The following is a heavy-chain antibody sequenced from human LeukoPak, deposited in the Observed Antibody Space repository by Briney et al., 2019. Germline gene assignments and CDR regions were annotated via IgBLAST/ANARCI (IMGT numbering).Heavy chain of an antibody. CDR2: ISGSGGST. J-gene: IGHJ3*02. CDR3: AKPPYYDFWKLDDAFDI. V-gene: IGHV3-23*01. CDR1: GFTFSSYA. D-gene: IGHD3-3*01. Sequence: GGSLRLSCAASGFTFSSYAMSWVRQAPGKGLEWVSAISGSGGSTYYADSVKGRFTISRDNSKNTLYLQMNSLRAEDTAVYYCAKPPYYDFWKLDDAFDIWGQGTMVTVSS.